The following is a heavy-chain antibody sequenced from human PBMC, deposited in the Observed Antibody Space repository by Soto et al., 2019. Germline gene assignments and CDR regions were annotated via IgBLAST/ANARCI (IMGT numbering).Heavy chain of an antibody. CDR2: IYPGDSDT. CDR3: ARPSFGELLTDPLDV. CDR1: GYRFTSHW. V-gene: IGHV5-51*01. D-gene: IGHD3-10*01. Sequence: HGESLKISCKGSGYRFTSHWIGWVRQMPGQGLEWMGIIYPGDSDTRYSPSFQGQVTISADRSINTAYLQWNSLKASDTAMYYCARPSFGELLTDPLDVWGQGPMVTLSS. J-gene: IGHJ3*01.